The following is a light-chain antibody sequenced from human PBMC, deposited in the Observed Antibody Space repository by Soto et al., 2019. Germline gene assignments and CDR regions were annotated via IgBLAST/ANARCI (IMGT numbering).Light chain of an antibody. CDR2: KAS. CDR1: QSIGTW. CDR3: QQYNSYWT. Sequence: QMTQSPSFLSASVGDRVTITCRASQSIGTWLAWYQQSPGTAPKLLIYKASTLEGGVPSRFSGNGSGTDFTLTINNLQPEDCATYYCQQYNSYWTFGLGTKVEIK. V-gene: IGKV1-5*03. J-gene: IGKJ1*01.